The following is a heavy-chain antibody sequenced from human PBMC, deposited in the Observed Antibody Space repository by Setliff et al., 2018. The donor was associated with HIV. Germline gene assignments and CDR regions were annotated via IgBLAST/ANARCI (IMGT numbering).Heavy chain of an antibody. Sequence: SETLSLTCTVSGGSISSYYWTWLRQFPGKGLEWIGFIFYTGSTTYNPSLNSRVTISVGTSKNQFSLKVTSVTAADTAVYYCARQMTIPGVAVTPVDYWGQGALVTVSS. CDR2: IFYTGST. V-gene: IGHV4-59*08. CDR3: ARQMTIPGVAVTPVDY. D-gene: IGHD3-3*01. J-gene: IGHJ4*02. CDR1: GGSISSYY.